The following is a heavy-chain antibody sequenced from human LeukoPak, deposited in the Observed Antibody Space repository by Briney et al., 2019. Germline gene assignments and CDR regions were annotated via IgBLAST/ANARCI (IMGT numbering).Heavy chain of an antibody. V-gene: IGHV4-31*03. CDR1: GGSISSGGYY. J-gene: IGHJ6*02. CDR3: ARGCSSSSCYDSWVMYYAMDV. CDR2: IYYSGST. D-gene: IGHD2-2*01. Sequence: SQTLSLTCTVSGGSISSGGYYWSWIRQHPGKGLEWIGYIYYSGSTYYNPSLKSRVTISVDTSKNQFSLKLSSVTAADTAVYYCARGCSSSSCYDSWVMYYAMDVWGQGTTVTVSS.